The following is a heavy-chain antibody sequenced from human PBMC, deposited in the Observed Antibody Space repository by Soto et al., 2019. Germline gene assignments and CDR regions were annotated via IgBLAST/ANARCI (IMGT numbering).Heavy chain of an antibody. J-gene: IGHJ4*02. CDR3: ARFPPRHYDSSGLRDY. D-gene: IGHD3-22*01. CDR2: IYNNGRT. V-gene: IGHV4-59*01. CDR1: GGSISSSS. Sequence: SETLSLTCTVSGGSISSSSWSWIRQPPGRGLEWIGYIYNNGRTDYNPSLKSRVTISVDTSKNHFSLKLSSVTAADTAVYYCARFPPRHYDSSGLRDYWGQGTLVTVSS.